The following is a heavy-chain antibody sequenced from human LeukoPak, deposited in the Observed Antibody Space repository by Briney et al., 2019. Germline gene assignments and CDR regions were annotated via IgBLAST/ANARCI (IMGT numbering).Heavy chain of an antibody. V-gene: IGHV1-69*05. CDR1: GGTFSSYA. CDR2: IIPIFGTA. J-gene: IGHJ5*02. Sequence: VASVTVSCKASGGTFSSYAISWVRQAPGQGLEWMGGIIPIFGTANYAQKFQGRVTITTDESTSTAYMELSSLRSEDTAVYYCASSRSHYYDSSGYYGPWFDPWGQGTLVTVSS. CDR3: ASSRSHYYDSSGYYGPWFDP. D-gene: IGHD3-22*01.